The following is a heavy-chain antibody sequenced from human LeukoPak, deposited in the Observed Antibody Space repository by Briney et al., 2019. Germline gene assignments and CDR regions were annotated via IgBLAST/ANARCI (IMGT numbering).Heavy chain of an antibody. Sequence: ASETLSLTCAVYGGSFSGYYWSWIRQHPGKGLEWIGYIYYSGSTYYNPSLKSRVTISVDTPKNQFSLKLSSVTAADTAVYYCARAGRYYYDSSGLDWGQGTLVTVSS. CDR3: ARAGRYYYDSSGLD. CDR1: GGSFSGYY. CDR2: IYYSGST. D-gene: IGHD3-22*01. V-gene: IGHV4-31*11. J-gene: IGHJ4*02.